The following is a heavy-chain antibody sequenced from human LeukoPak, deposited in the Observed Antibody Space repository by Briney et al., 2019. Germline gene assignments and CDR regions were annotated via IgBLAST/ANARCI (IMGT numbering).Heavy chain of an antibody. J-gene: IGHJ2*01. CDR1: GFIFSSYA. V-gene: IGHV3-23*01. CDR3: ARNVSGQYFDI. D-gene: IGHD2/OR15-2a*01. CDR2: ISGSGDST. Sequence: GGSLRLSCAASGFIFSSYAMNWVPQAPGKGLECISAISGSGDSTYYADSVKGRFTISRDNSKNTLYLQMNSLSAEDTAVYYCARNVSGQYFDIWGRGTLVTVSS.